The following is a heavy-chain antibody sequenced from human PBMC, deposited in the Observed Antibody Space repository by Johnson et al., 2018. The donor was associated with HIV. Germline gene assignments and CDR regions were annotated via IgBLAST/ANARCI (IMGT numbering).Heavy chain of an antibody. Sequence: QVQLVESGGGVVQPGGSLRLSCAASGFTFSSYGMHWVRQAPGKGLEWVAFIRYDGSNKYYADSVKGRFTISRDNSKNSLSLQMNSLRAEDTAVYYCAREGVGAAPGAFDIWGQGTRVTVSS. CDR3: AREGVGAAPGAFDI. J-gene: IGHJ3*02. CDR1: GFTFSSYG. V-gene: IGHV3-30*02. CDR2: IRYDGSNK. D-gene: IGHD2-15*01.